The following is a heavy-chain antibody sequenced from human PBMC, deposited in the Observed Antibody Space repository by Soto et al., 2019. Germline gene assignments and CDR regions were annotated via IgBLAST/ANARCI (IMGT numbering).Heavy chain of an antibody. V-gene: IGHV1-69*06. CDR1: GGTLTNFINYP. CDR2: IVPNIGTV. CDR3: ARRNTAGFLRYFDN. D-gene: IGHD6-19*01. J-gene: IGHJ4*02. Sequence: QVQLVQSGAEVMRPGSSVKVSCKPSGGTLTNFINYPINWVRQSPGQGLEWMGGIVPNIGTVNYAQKFQGRVTMTADKSTGTVYMELSSLRSDDSALYYCARRNTAGFLRYFDNWGQGTLGTVAS.